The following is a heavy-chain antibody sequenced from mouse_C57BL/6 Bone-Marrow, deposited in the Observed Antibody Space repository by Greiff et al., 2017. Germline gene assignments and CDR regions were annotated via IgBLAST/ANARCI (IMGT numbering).Heavy chain of an antibody. CDR2: IRSKSNNYAT. CDR1: GFSFNTYA. J-gene: IGHJ1*03. V-gene: IGHV10-1*01. CDR3: VRQPNWGHFDV. D-gene: IGHD4-1*01. Sequence: EVQLVESGGGLVQPKGSLKLSCAASGFSFNTYAMNWVRQAPGKGLEWVARIRSKSNNYATYYADSVKDRFTISRDDSESMLYLQMNNLKTEDTAMYYCVRQPNWGHFDVWGTGTTVTVSS.